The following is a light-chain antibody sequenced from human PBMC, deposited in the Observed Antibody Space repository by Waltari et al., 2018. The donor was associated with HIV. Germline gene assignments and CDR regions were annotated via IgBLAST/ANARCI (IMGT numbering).Light chain of an antibody. V-gene: IGKV3-20*01. Sequence: EIVLTQSPGTLSLSPGERATLSCRASRSLGSYYIAWYQQKPGQTPRLLIYAASTRATGIPDRFSGSGSGTDFTLTISRLQPEDFAVYYCQQYGDSPFTFGPGTKVDIK. J-gene: IGKJ3*01. CDR2: AAS. CDR3: QQYGDSPFT. CDR1: RSLGSYY.